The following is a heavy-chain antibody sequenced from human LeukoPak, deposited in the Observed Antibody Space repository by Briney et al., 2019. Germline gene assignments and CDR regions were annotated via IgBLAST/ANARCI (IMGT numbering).Heavy chain of an antibody. CDR3: ARGVRGSQFHHYFFMDV. D-gene: IGHD3-16*01. CDR1: GDTLSSYG. J-gene: IGHJ6*03. CDR2: IIPILDTP. V-gene: IGHV1-69*05. Sequence: SVKVSCKASGDTLSSYGPYFVRQVPGQGPEWMGGIIPILDTPKYAQKFQGRLKITTDESATTAYMELSSLRSEDTAVYFCARGVRGSQFHHYFFMDVWATGTTVIVSS.